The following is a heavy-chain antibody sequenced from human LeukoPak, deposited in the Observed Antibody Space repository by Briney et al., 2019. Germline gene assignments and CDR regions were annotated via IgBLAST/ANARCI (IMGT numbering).Heavy chain of an antibody. CDR2: INHSGST. CDR1: GGSFSGYY. Sequence: SETLSLTCAVYGGSFSGYYWSWIRQPPGKGLEWIGEINHSGSTNYNPSLKSRVTISVDTSKNQFSLKLSSVTAADTAVYYCARASGNYRSADYWGQGTLVTVSS. V-gene: IGHV4-34*01. J-gene: IGHJ4*02. D-gene: IGHD1-7*01. CDR3: ARASGNYRSADY.